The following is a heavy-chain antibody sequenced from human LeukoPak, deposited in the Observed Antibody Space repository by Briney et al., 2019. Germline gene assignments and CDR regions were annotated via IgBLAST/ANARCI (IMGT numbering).Heavy chain of an antibody. J-gene: IGHJ4*02. Sequence: GGSLRLSCAASGFTFSSYAMSWVRQAPGKGLEWVSSISPSGGNTFYADSVKGRFTISRDNSKNTLSLQMSSLGAEDTATYYCAGGYRDDDFFDSWGQGTLVTVSS. V-gene: IGHV3-23*01. CDR2: ISPSGGNT. CDR1: GFTFSSYA. CDR3: AGGYRDDDFFDS. D-gene: IGHD5-12*01.